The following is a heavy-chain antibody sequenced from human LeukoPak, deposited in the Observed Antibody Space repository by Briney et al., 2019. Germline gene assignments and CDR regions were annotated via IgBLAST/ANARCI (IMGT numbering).Heavy chain of an antibody. V-gene: IGHV3-15*01. Sequence: GGSLRLSCAASGFTFSDAWMSWVRQSPGKGLEWVGRIKSKTYGGTTDYAAPVKGRFSISRDDSKNTVYLQMNSLKAEDTAVYYCTTATSYWGQGSLVTVSS. CDR2: IKSKTYGGTT. J-gene: IGHJ4*02. CDR3: TTATSY. CDR1: GFTFSDAW.